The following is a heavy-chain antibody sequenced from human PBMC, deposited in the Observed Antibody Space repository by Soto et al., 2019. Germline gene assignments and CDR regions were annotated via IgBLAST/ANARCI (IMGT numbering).Heavy chain of an antibody. CDR1: GASISSSAW. D-gene: IGHD2-2*01. Sequence: PSETLSLTCAVSGASISSSAWLSWIRQPPGKGPEWIGEIYHSGSTNYNPSLKSRVTMSVDKSKNQFSLELSSVTAADTAIYYCASVRCDTTSCFKDFFDYWGPGTLVTVSS. V-gene: IGHV4-4*02. CDR3: ASVRCDTTSCFKDFFDY. CDR2: IYHSGST. J-gene: IGHJ4*02.